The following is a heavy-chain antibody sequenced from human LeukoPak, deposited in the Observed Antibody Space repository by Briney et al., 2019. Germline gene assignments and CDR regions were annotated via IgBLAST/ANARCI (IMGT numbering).Heavy chain of an antibody. CDR1: GYTFTDYY. V-gene: IGHV1-2*02. D-gene: IGHD2-2*01. CDR3: ARVSPIYQLFFWFDP. J-gene: IGHJ5*02. Sequence: GASVKVSCKASGYTFTDYYVHCVRQAPGQGLEWMGWINDNNGDTNYAQKFQGRVTMTRDTSISTDYMDLTRLRSDDTAVYYCARVSPIYQLFFWFDPWGQGTLVRVSS. CDR2: INDNNGDT.